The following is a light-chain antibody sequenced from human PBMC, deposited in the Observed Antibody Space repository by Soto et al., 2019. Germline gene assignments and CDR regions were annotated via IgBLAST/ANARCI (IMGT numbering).Light chain of an antibody. V-gene: IGKV3-11*01. CDR2: LTS. Sequence: EIVLTQSPATLSSFQGDRVTLSCRASQAVNTRLAWYQHKPGKAPRLLIYLTSNRAAGIPARFSGSGSETDFTLTISDVDPEDFAVYYCHQRQGWPRTFGQGTKVDIK. CDR3: HQRQGWPRT. J-gene: IGKJ1*01. CDR1: QAVNTR.